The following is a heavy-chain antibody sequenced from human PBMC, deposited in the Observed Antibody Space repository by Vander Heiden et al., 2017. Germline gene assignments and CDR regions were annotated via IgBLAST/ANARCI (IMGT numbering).Heavy chain of an antibody. V-gene: IGHV4-34*01. J-gene: IGHJ5*02. D-gene: IGHD3-16*01. CDR1: GGSFSGYY. CDR3: ARRGGRNGWFDP. Sequence: QVHLQQRGAGLLKPPETLSLTCAVYGGSFSGYYWSWIRQPPGKGLEWIGEINHSGSTNYNPSLKSRVTISVDTSKNQFSLKLSSVTAADTAVYYCARRGGRNGWFDPWGQGTLVTVSS. CDR2: INHSGST.